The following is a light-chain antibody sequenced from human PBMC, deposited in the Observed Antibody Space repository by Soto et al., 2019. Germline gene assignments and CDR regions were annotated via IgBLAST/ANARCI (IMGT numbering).Light chain of an antibody. CDR3: QHYVERSPIT. Sequence: IVLTQSPATLSLSPGQRATLSCRASQNISNYLIWYQQKPGQAPRLLIYDVSTRATGIPARFSGSGSGTDFTLTISRLEPEDFALYYCQHYVERSPITFGQGTRLEIK. CDR2: DVS. CDR1: QNISNY. V-gene: IGKV3-11*01. J-gene: IGKJ5*01.